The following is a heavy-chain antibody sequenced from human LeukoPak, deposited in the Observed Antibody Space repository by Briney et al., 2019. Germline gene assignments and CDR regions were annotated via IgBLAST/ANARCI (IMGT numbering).Heavy chain of an antibody. Sequence: GGSLRLSCAASGFSFEEYGMSWVRQAPGKGLEWVSGISLNGGGTGYADSVKGRFTISRDNANNSLYLQMNSLRDEDTALYYCVRSITIFNLWGQGTLVTVSS. D-gene: IGHD3-9*01. J-gene: IGHJ4*02. V-gene: IGHV3-20*04. CDR3: VRSITIFNL. CDR2: ISLNGGGT. CDR1: GFSFEEYG.